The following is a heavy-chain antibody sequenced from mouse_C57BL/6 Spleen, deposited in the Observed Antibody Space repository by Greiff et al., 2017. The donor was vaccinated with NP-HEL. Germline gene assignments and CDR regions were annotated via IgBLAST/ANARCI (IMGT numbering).Heavy chain of an antibody. CDR3: ANYGSSYGYFDV. CDR1: GYTFTSYW. J-gene: IGHJ1*03. Sequence: QVQLQQPGAELVRPGSSVKLSCKASGYTFTSYWMDWVKQRPGQGLEWIGNIYPSDSETHYNQKFKDKATLTVDKSSSTAYMQLSSLTSEDSAVYYCANYGSSYGYFDVWGTGTTVTVSS. D-gene: IGHD1-1*01. CDR2: IYPSDSET. V-gene: IGHV1-61*01.